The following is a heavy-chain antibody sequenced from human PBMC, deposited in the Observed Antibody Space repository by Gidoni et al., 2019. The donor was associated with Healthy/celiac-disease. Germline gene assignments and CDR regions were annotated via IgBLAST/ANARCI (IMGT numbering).Heavy chain of an antibody. CDR1: GGSFSGYS. Sequence: QVQLQQWGAGLLKPSETLSLTCAVYGGSFSGYSWSWIRQPPGKGLEWIGEINHSGSTNYNPSLKSRVTISVDTSKNQFSLKLSSVTAADTAVYYCASSPGVVVAANHYNWFDPWGQGTLVTVSS. CDR3: ASSPGVVVAANHYNWFDP. CDR2: INHSGST. D-gene: IGHD2-15*01. J-gene: IGHJ5*02. V-gene: IGHV4-34*01.